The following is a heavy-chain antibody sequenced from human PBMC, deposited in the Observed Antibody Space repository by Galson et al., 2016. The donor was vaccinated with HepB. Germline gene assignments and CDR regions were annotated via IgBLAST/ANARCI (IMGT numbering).Heavy chain of an antibody. CDR3: AHKRPGDSAYDY. CDR1: GFSLSTNGVG. J-gene: IGHJ4*02. Sequence: PALVKPPPTLTLTCTFSGFSLSTNGVGVGWIRQPPGKALQWLALIYWDDDKRYSPSLKSRLTITEDTSENQVVLTVTNMDPVATATYYCAHKRPGDSAYDYWGQGTLVTVSS. CDR2: IYWDDDK. V-gene: IGHV2-5*02.